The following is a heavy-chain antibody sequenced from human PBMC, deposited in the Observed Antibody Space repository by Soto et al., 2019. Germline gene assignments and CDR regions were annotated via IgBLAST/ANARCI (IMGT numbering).Heavy chain of an antibody. J-gene: IGHJ5*02. CDR2: IYSGGTI. Sequence: TGGSLRLSCAASGFTVSSNYMSWVRQAPGKGLEWVSVIYSGGTIYYADSVKGRFTISRDNAKNSLYLQMNSLRDEDTAVYYCAREGGSLNWFDPWGQGTLVTVSS. CDR1: GFTVSSNY. V-gene: IGHV3-66*01. D-gene: IGHD1-26*01. CDR3: AREGGSLNWFDP.